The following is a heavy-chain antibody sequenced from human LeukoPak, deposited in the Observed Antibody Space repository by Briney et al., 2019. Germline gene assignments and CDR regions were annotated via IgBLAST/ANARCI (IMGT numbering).Heavy chain of an antibody. Sequence: PGGSLRLSCAASGFIFSDSYMSWIRQAPGKGLEWVSYISSSSAYTKYADSVKGRFTISRDNAKNSLYLQMNSLRVEDTAVYHCARVGFDWSYWYFDLWGRGTLVTVP. CDR3: ARVGFDWSYWYFDL. D-gene: IGHD3-9*01. CDR2: ISSSSAYT. CDR1: GFIFSDSY. J-gene: IGHJ2*01. V-gene: IGHV3-11*05.